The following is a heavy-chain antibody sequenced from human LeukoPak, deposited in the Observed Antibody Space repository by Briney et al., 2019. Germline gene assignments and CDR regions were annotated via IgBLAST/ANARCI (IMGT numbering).Heavy chain of an antibody. CDR2: ISSSGSTI. V-gene: IGHV3-48*03. CDR1: GFTFSSYE. J-gene: IGHJ6*04. Sequence: GGSLRLSCAASGFTFSSYEMNWVRQAPGKGLEWVSYISSSGSTIYYADSVKGRFTISRANAKNSLYLQMNSLRAEDTAVYYCAELGITMIGGVWGKGTTVTISS. CDR3: AELGITMIGGV. D-gene: IGHD3-10*02.